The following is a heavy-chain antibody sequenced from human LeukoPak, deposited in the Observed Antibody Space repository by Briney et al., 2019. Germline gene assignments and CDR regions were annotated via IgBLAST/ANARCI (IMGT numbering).Heavy chain of an antibody. Sequence: GGSLRLSCAASGFTFSSYSMNWVRQAPGKGLEWVSSISSSSSYIYYADSVKGRFTISRDNAKNSLYLQMNSLRAEDTAVYYCARDSITIFGVVKGGWFDPWGQGTLVTVSS. CDR3: ARDSITIFGVVKGGWFDP. D-gene: IGHD3-3*01. CDR1: GFTFSSYS. CDR2: ISSSSSYI. V-gene: IGHV3-21*01. J-gene: IGHJ5*02.